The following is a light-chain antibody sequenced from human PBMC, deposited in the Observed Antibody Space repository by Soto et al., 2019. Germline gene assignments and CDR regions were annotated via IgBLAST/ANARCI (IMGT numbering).Light chain of an antibody. V-gene: IGKV1-12*02. CDR2: GAS. CDR3: QQVDRFPFT. J-gene: IGKJ3*01. Sequence: DIQMPQSPSSVSASVGDIVTITCRSSQDISRWLAWYQQKPGRAPNLLISGASTLQRGVPSRFSGSGSGTDFTLTISGLQPEDFATSYCQQVDRFPFTFGTGNEVDI. CDR1: QDISRW.